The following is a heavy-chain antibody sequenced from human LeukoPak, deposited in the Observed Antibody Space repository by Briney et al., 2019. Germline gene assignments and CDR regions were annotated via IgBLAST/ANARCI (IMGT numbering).Heavy chain of an antibody. CDR2: INPSGGST. V-gene: IGHV1-46*01. CDR3: ARDVEQQLVRMSAFDI. J-gene: IGHJ3*02. CDR1: GYTFTSYY. D-gene: IGHD6-13*01. Sequence: ASVKVSCKASGYTFTSYYMHWVRQAPGQGLEWMGIINPSGGSTSYAQKFQGRVTMTRDTSTSTVYMELSSLRSEDTAVYYCARDVEQQLVRMSAFDIWGQGTMVTVSS.